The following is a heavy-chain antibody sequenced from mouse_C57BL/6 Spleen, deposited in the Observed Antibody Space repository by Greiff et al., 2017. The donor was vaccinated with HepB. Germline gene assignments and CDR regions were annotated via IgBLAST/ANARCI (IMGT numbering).Heavy chain of an antibody. CDR3: TRDHYSYYGSSYGWFAY. CDR1: GYTFTSYW. J-gene: IGHJ3*01. V-gene: IGHV1-5*01. CDR2: IYPGNSDT. Sequence: VQLQQSGTVLARPGASVKMSCKTSGYTFTSYWMHWVKQRPGQGLEWIGAIYPGNSDTSYNQKFKGKAKLTAVTSASTAYMELSSLTNEDSAVYYCTRDHYSYYGSSYGWFAYWGQGTLVTVSA. D-gene: IGHD1-1*01.